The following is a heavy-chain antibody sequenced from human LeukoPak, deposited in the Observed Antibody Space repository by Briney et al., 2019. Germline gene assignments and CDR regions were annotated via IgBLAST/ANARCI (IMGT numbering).Heavy chain of an antibody. V-gene: IGHV3-74*03. CDR2: INSDGRST. D-gene: IGHD1-26*01. CDR1: GFSFSSDL. Sequence: GGSLRLSCAPSGFSFSSDLMHWVRHAPEKGLVWVSHINSDGRSTMYADSVKGRFTISRDNAKNTLYLQMNSLRAEDTAVYYCAKDRSGSLDYWGQGTLVTVSS. J-gene: IGHJ4*02. CDR3: AKDRSGSLDY.